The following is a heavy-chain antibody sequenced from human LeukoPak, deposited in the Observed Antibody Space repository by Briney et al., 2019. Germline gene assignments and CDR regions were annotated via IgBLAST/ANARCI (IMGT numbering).Heavy chain of an antibody. CDR1: GFTFSSYG. J-gene: IGHJ4*02. CDR2: ISYDGNNK. D-gene: IGHD2-21*02. Sequence: PGRSLRLSCAASGFTFSSYGMHWVRQAPGKGLEWVAVISYDGNNKDYADSVKGQVTISRDNSKSTQYLQMDSLRPGDTAVYYCARQGDTASWYFDYWGQGTLVTVSS. V-gene: IGHV3-30*03. CDR3: ARQGDTASWYFDY.